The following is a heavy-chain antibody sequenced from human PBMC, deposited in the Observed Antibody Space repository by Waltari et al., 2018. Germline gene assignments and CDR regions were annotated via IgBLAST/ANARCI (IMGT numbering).Heavy chain of an antibody. CDR2: INHSGST. J-gene: IGHJ3*02. Sequence: VQLQQWGAGRLKPSETLSLTCAVYGGSFSGYSWSWIRQHPGKGLEWIGEINHSGSTNYNPSLKSRVTISVDTSKNQFSLKLSSVTAADTAVYYCARLDPYYDFWSGYYLDAFDIWGQGTMVTVSS. CDR3: ARLDPYYDFWSGYYLDAFDI. CDR1: GGSFSGYS. V-gene: IGHV4-34*01. D-gene: IGHD3-3*01.